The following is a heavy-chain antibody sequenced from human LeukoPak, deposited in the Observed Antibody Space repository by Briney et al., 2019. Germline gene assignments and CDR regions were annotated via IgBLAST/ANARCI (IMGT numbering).Heavy chain of an antibody. CDR3: ARGTGRGYSYGYYGAFDI. Sequence: GGSLRLSCAASGFTFSSYWMHWVRQAPGKGLVWVSRINSDGSSTSYADSVKGRFTISRDNAKNTLYLQMNSLRAEDTAVYYCARGTGRGYSYGYYGAFDIWGQGTMVTVSS. CDR1: GFTFSSYW. J-gene: IGHJ3*02. D-gene: IGHD5-18*01. V-gene: IGHV3-74*01. CDR2: INSDGSST.